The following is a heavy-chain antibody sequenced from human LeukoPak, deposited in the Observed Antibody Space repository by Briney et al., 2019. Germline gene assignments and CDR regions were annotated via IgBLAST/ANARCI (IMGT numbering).Heavy chain of an antibody. CDR3: TTTVVVPAAIRGVIDY. CDR2: IRSKAYGGTT. V-gene: IGHV3-49*04. J-gene: IGHJ4*02. CDR1: GFTFGDYA. Sequence: PGGSLRLSCTASGFTFGDYAMSWVRQAPGKGLEWVGFIRSKAYGGTTEYAASAKGRFTISRDDSKSIAYLQMNSLKTEDTAVYYCTTTVVVPAAIRGVIDYWGQGTLVTVSS. D-gene: IGHD2-2*02.